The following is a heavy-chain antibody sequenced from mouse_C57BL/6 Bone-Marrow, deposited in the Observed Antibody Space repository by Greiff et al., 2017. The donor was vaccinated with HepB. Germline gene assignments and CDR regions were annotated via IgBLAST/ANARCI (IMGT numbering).Heavy chain of an antibody. CDR3: AKKGYYGSERFAY. CDR1: GFSLTSYG. D-gene: IGHD1-1*01. J-gene: IGHJ3*01. CDR2: IWRGGST. V-gene: IGHV2-5*01. Sequence: VQGVESGPGLVQPSQSLSITCTVSGFSLTSYGVHWVRQSPGKGLEWLGVIWRGGSTDYTAAFMSRLSITTDKSKRQVFFKMNSLQADDTAIYYCAKKGYYGSERFAYWGQGTLVTVSA.